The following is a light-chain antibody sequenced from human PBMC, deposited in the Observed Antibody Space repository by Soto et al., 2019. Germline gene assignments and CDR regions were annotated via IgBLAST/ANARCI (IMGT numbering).Light chain of an antibody. CDR2: DVS. V-gene: IGLV2-14*01. J-gene: IGLJ1*01. Sequence: QSVLTQPASVSGSPGQSITISCAGTSSDVGGYNYVSWYQQHPGKAPKLMIYDVSNRPSGVSNRFSGSKSGNTASLTISGLQAEDEADCYCSSYTSSSTLYVFGTGTKVTVL. CDR1: SSDVGGYNY. CDR3: SSYTSSSTLYV.